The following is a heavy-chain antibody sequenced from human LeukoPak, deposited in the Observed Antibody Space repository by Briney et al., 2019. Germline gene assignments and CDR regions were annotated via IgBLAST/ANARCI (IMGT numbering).Heavy chain of an antibody. CDR1: GGSISSSNW. J-gene: IGHJ4*02. Sequence: SGTLSLTCAVSGGSISSSNWWSWVRQPPGKGLEWIGEIYHSGSTNYNPSLKSRVIISVDTSKNQFSLRLSSVTAADTAVYYCARQERDAYNFYPFDYWGQGTLVTVSS. D-gene: IGHD5-24*01. CDR2: IYHSGST. V-gene: IGHV4-4*02. CDR3: ARQERDAYNFYPFDY.